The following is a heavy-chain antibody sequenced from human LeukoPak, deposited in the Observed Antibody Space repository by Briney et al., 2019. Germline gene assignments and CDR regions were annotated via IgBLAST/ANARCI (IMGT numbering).Heavy chain of an antibody. V-gene: IGHV3-30*02. J-gene: IGHJ4*02. CDR1: GFTFGDYA. CDR3: AKGRSSSWSRAVDY. CDR2: IRYDGSDS. Sequence: GGSLRLSCSAFGFTFGDYAFHWVRQAPGKGLEWLAFIRYDGSDSYYADSVKGRFTISRDNSKKTLYLQMNSLRAEDTAVYYCAKGRSSSWSRAVDYWGQGTLVTVSS. D-gene: IGHD6-13*01.